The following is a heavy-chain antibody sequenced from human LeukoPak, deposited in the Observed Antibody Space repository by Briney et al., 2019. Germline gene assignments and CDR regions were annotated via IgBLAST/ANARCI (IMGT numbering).Heavy chain of an antibody. Sequence: PGGSLRLSCAASGFTFSSYGMHWVRQAPGKGLEWVAVIWYDGSNKYYADSVKGRFTISRDNSKNTLYLQMNSLRAEDTAVYYCAKEQRGSGSYFGYWGQGTLVTVSS. V-gene: IGHV3-33*06. D-gene: IGHD1-26*01. CDR3: AKEQRGSGSYFGY. J-gene: IGHJ4*02. CDR2: IWYDGSNK. CDR1: GFTFSSYG.